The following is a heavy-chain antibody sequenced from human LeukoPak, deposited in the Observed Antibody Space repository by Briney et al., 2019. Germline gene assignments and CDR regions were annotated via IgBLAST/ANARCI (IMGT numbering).Heavy chain of an antibody. J-gene: IGHJ4*02. CDR1: GYTLTELS. CDR2: FDPEDGET. CDR3: ATDLVSGWYLSWNY. V-gene: IGHV1-24*01. D-gene: IGHD6-19*01. Sequence: ASVKVSCKVSGYTLTELSMHWVRQAPGKGLEWMGGFDPEDGETIYAQKFQGRVTMTEDTSTDTAYMELSSLRSEDTAVYYCATDLVSGWYLSWNYWGQGTLVTVSS.